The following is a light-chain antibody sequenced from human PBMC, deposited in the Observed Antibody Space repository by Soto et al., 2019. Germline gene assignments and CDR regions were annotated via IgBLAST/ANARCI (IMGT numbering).Light chain of an antibody. Sequence: DIQMTQSPSSLSASVGDRVTITCRASQSITNYLNWYQQKPGKAPKLLIYAASSLQSGVPSRFSGGGSGTDFTLTISSLQPEDFATYYCQQSDRTPWTFGQGTKVEIK. CDR3: QQSDRTPWT. J-gene: IGKJ1*01. CDR1: QSITNY. CDR2: AAS. V-gene: IGKV1-39*01.